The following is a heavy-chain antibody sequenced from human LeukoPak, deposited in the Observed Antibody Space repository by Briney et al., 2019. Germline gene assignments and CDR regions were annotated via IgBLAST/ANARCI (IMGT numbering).Heavy chain of an antibody. J-gene: IGHJ6*03. V-gene: IGHV4-59*01. CDR2: IYYSGST. CDR1: GYSISSGYY. CDR3: ARDAARWFGDWYYSMDV. Sequence: SETLSLTCIVSGYSISSGYYWGWIRQPPGKGLEWIGDIYYSGSTNYNPSLKRRVTISVDTSKNQFSLKLSSVTAADTAVYYCARDAARWFGDWYYSMDVWGKGTTVTISS. D-gene: IGHD3-10*01.